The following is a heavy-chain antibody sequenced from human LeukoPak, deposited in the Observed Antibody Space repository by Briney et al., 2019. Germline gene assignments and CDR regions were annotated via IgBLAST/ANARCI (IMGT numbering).Heavy chain of an antibody. CDR1: GFTFSTCG. CDR3: AKVGRSTRPGY. D-gene: IGHD6-6*01. Sequence: XXXSCXASGFTFSTCGMNWVRQAPGKGLEWVSYIDSSSSSIYYADSVKGRFTISRDNAKNSLYLQMNSLRAEDTAVYYCAKVGRSTRPGYWGQGTLVTVSS. J-gene: IGHJ4*02. CDR2: IDSSSSSI. V-gene: IGHV3-48*03.